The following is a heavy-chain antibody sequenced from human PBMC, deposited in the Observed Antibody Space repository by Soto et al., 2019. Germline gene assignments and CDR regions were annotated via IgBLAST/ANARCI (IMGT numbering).Heavy chain of an antibody. D-gene: IGHD1-26*01. CDR2: IYSGGST. V-gene: IGHV3-NL1*01. CDR1: GFTFSSYG. Sequence: GGSLRLSCAASGFTFSSYGMHWVRQAPGKGLEWVAVIYSGGSTHDADSVKGRFTISRDNSKNTVHLQMNSLRAEDTALYYCAKDILQVGAFDIWGQGTMVTVSS. CDR3: AKDILQVGAFDI. J-gene: IGHJ3*02.